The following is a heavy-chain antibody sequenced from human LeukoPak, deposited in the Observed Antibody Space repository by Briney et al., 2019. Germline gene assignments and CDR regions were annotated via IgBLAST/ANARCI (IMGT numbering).Heavy chain of an antibody. Sequence: ASVKVSCKASGYTFTGYYMHWVRQAPGQGLEWMGWINPNSGGTNYAQKFQGRVTMTRDTSISTAYMELSRLRSDDTAVYYCASHSSGWYEYYFDYWGQETLVTVSS. D-gene: IGHD6-19*01. J-gene: IGHJ4*02. V-gene: IGHV1-2*02. CDR2: INPNSGGT. CDR3: ASHSSGWYEYYFDY. CDR1: GYTFTGYY.